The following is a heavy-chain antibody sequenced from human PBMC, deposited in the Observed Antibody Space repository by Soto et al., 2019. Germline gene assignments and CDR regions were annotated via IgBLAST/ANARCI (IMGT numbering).Heavy chain of an antibody. CDR1: GFTFSGSA. Sequence: EVQLVESGGGLVQPGGSLKLSCAASGFTFSGSAMHWVRQASGKGLEWVGRIRSKANSYATAYAVSVKGKFTISRDDSRNTAYLQMNSLKTEDTAVYYFARGVYDFWIGHPTGLDYWGQGTVVTVSS. CDR3: ARGVYDFWIGHPTGLDY. CDR2: IRSKANSYAT. D-gene: IGHD3-3*01. V-gene: IGHV3-73*02. J-gene: IGHJ4*02.